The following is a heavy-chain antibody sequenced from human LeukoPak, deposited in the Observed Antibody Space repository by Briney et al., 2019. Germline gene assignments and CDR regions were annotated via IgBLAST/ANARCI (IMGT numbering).Heavy chain of an antibody. J-gene: IGHJ4*02. V-gene: IGHV3-23*01. Sequence: PGGSLRLSCAAAGFXFSDYAXSWVRXAPGKXXEWVSAIGGSSDFTYYAEYVKGRFTTSRDNSKETLYLQMNSLRAEDTAVYYCAKADRGWGVISKDWGQGTLVTVSS. D-gene: IGHD3-10*01. CDR3: AKADRGWGVISKD. CDR1: GFXFSDYA. CDR2: IGGSSDFT.